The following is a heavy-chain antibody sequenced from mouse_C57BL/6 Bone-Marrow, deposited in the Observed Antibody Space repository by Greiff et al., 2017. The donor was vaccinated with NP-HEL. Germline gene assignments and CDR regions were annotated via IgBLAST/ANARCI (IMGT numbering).Heavy chain of an antibody. Sequence: VQLQQSGPELVKPGASVKISCKASGYAFSSSWLNWVKQRPGKGLEWIGRIYPGDGDTNYNGKFKGKATLTADKSSSTAYMQLSSLTSEDSAVYFCASQFITTVVARPWFAYWGQGTLVTVSA. D-gene: IGHD1-1*01. CDR2: IYPGDGDT. CDR3: ASQFITTVVARPWFAY. J-gene: IGHJ3*01. V-gene: IGHV1-82*01. CDR1: GYAFSSSW.